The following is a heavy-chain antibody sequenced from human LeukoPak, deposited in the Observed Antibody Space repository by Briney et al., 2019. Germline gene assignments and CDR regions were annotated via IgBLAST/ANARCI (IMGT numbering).Heavy chain of an antibody. CDR3: ATYGSKSSLYGMDV. D-gene: IGHD3-10*01. V-gene: IGHV7-4-1*02. CDR1: GNSFSSYV. J-gene: IGHJ6*02. CDR2: INTNSGNP. Sequence: ASVKVSCKASGNSFSSYVMNWVRQAPGQGLEWMGWINTNSGNPTYVQGFRGRFVLSVDSSVSTAYLEISNLKAEDTAVYYCATYGSKSSLYGMDVWGQGTTVAVSS.